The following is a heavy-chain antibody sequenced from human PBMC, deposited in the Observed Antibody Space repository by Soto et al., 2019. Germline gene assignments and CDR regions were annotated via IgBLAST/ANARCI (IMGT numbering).Heavy chain of an antibody. V-gene: IGHV1-18*01. D-gene: IGHD3-9*01. Sequence: ASVKVSCKASGYTFTSYGISWVRQAPGQGLEWMGWISAYNGNTNYAQKLQGRVTMTTDTSTSTAYMELRSLRSDDTAVYYCARAMADYFERPDAFDIWGQGTMVPVSS. CDR2: ISAYNGNT. J-gene: IGHJ3*02. CDR1: GYTFTSYG. CDR3: ARAMADYFERPDAFDI.